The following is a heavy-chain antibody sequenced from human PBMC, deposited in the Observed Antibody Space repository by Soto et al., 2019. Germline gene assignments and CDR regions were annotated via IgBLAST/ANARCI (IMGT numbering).Heavy chain of an antibody. CDR3: ARLPGIRFGRTCGWFDP. CDR1: GGSLSGYY. D-gene: IGHD3-10*01. V-gene: IGHV4-34*01. J-gene: IGHJ5*02. Sequence: SESLSLTCAVYGGSLSGYYWSWIRQPPGKGLEWIVEINHSGSTNYNPSLKSRVTISVDTSKNQFSLKLSSVTAADTAVYYCARLPGIRFGRTCGWFDPWGQGTLVTVSS. CDR2: INHSGST.